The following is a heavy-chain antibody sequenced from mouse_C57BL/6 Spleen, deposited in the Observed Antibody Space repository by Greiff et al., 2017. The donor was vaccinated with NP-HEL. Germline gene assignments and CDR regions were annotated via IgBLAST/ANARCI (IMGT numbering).Heavy chain of an antibody. CDR3: ARGSSYFDY. CDR1: GFTFSSYA. CDR2: ISDGGSYT. D-gene: IGHD1-1*01. Sequence: EVQLVESGGGLVKPGGSLKLSCAASGFTFSSYAMSWVRQTPEKRLEWVATISDGGSYTYDPDNVKGRFTISRDNAKNNLYLQVSHLKSEDTAMYYCARGSSYFDYWGQGTTLTVSS. V-gene: IGHV5-4*01. J-gene: IGHJ2*01.